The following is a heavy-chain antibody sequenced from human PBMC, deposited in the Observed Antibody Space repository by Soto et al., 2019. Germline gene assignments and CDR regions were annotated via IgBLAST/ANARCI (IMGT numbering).Heavy chain of an antibody. CDR1: GGSISSSSYY. J-gene: IGHJ6*03. Sequence: SETLSLTCTVSGGSISSSSYYWGWIRQPPGKGLEWIGSIYYSGSTYYNPSLKSRVTISVDTSKNQFSLKLSSVTAADTAVYYCARHNNYYYYMDVWGKGTTVTVSS. V-gene: IGHV4-39*01. CDR3: ARHNNYYYYMDV. CDR2: IYYSGST.